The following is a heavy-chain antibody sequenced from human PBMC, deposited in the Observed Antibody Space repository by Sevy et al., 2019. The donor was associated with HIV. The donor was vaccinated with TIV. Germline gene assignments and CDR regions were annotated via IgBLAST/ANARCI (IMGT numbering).Heavy chain of an antibody. CDR1: GYTFTSYN. D-gene: IGHD3-3*01. CDR3: ARVKSFRVVTLYYYNGMDV. V-gene: IGHV1-8*01. J-gene: IGHJ6*02. CDR2: MNPNSGNT. Sequence: ASVKVSCKASGYTFTSYNINWVRQATGQGLEWMGWMNPNSGNTGYAQKFQGRVTMTRNTSISTAYMELSSLRSEDTAVYYCARVKSFRVVTLYYYNGMDVWGQGTTVTVSS.